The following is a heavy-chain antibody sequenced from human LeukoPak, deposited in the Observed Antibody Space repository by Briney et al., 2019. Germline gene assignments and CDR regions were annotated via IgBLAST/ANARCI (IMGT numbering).Heavy chain of an antibody. CDR2: ISSSSSTI. Sequence: GGSLRLSCAASGFTFSSYSMNWVRQAPGKGLEWVSYISSSSSTIYYADSVKGRFTISRDNAKNSLYLQMNSLRAEDTAVYYCARDSGPRELRWYYYYYYMDVWGKGTTVTVSS. J-gene: IGHJ6*03. V-gene: IGHV3-48*01. CDR1: GFTFSSYS. D-gene: IGHD4-23*01. CDR3: ARDSGPRELRWYYYYYYMDV.